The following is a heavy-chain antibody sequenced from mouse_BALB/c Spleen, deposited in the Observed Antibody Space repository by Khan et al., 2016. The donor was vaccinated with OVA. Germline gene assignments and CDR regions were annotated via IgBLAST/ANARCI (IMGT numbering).Heavy chain of an antibody. V-gene: IGHV3-2*02. CDR2: ISYSGVT. CDR3: ARGNYCGYYFDY. Sequence: VQLQESGPGLVKPSQSLSLTCTVTGYSITSGYAWNWIRKFPGNKLEWMGYISYSGVTSYTPSLKSRISITRDTSKNQFFLQLNSVTTEDTATYYCARGNYCGYYFDYWGQGTTLTVSS. CDR1: GYSITSGYA. D-gene: IGHD1-1*01. J-gene: IGHJ2*01.